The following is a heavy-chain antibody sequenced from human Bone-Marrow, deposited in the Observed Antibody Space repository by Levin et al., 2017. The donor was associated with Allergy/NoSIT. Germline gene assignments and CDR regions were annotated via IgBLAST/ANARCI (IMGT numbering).Heavy chain of an antibody. J-gene: IGHJ2*01. V-gene: IGHV3-21*01. Sequence: GESLKISCAASGFTFSTYNMNWVRQAPGKGLEWVSSISSSSSYVYSADAVKGRFTISRDNAKNSLYLQMSSLRAEDTAVYYCARGSSWYDTWYFGLWGRGTLVTVSS. CDR2: ISSSSSYV. D-gene: IGHD6-13*01. CDR3: ARGSSWYDTWYFGL. CDR1: GFTFSTYN.